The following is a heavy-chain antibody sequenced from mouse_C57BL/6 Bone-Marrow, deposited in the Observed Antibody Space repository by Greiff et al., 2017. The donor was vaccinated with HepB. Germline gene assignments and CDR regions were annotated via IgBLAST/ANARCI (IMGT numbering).Heavy chain of an antibody. D-gene: IGHD1-2*01. V-gene: IGHV5-6*01. CDR3: ARRLRENFDY. CDR1: GFTFSSYG. CDR2: ISSGGSYT. Sequence: VQLKQSGGDLVKPGGSLKLSCAASGFTFSSYGMSWVRQTPDKRLEWVATISSGGSYTYYPDSVKGRFTISRDNAKNTLYLQMSSLKSEDTAMYYCARRLRENFDYWGQGTTLTVSS. J-gene: IGHJ2*01.